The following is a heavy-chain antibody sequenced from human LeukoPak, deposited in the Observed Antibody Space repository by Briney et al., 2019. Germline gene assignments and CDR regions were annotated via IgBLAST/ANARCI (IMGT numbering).Heavy chain of an antibody. V-gene: IGHV6-1*01. D-gene: IGHD3-10*01. CDR2: TYYRSKWYN. J-gene: IGHJ4*02. CDR1: GDSVSSNSAD. CDR3: ARGDLHLGEFDY. Sequence: SQTLSLTCAISGDSVSSNSADWNWIRQSPSRCLEWLGRTYYRSKWYNDYAVSVKSRITINPDTSKNQFSLQLNSVTPEDTAVYYCARGDLHLGEFDYWGQGTLVTVSS.